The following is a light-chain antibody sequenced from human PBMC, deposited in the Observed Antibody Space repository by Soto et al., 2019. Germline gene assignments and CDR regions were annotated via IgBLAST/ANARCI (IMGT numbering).Light chain of an antibody. V-gene: IGLV2-11*01. J-gene: IGLJ1*01. CDR1: SNDVGDYNY. CDR2: DVS. Sequence: QSALTQPRSVSGSPGQSVTISCTGTSNDVGDYNYVSWYQQHPDKAPKLMIYDVSKRPSGVSDRFSGSKSGNTASLTISGLQAEDEADYFCCSYAGSSTFVFGTGTKLTVL. CDR3: CSYAGSSTFV.